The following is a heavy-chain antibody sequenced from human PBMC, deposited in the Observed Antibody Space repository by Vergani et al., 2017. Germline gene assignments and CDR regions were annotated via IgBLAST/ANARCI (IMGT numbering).Heavy chain of an antibody. D-gene: IGHD3-16*01. V-gene: IGHV4-39*02. CDR2: ISSSGSP. CDR3: AKGLGTYTSTVYFYMDV. CDR1: GDSISRSHYY. Sequence: QLQLQESGPGLVKPSETLSLSCRVSGDSISRSHYYWGFIRQPPGKGLEWIGSISSSGSPYYNPTLKSRLAFSVDTSKNLFSLRLKSVTATDTGMYYCAKGLGTYTSTVYFYMDVWGTGTTVIVSS. J-gene: IGHJ6*03.